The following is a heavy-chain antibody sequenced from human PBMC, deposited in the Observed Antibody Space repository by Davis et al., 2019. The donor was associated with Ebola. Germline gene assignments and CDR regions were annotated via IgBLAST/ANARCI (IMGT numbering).Heavy chain of an antibody. D-gene: IGHD1-26*01. V-gene: IGHV1-18*01. Sequence: ASVKVSCKASSYTFTSYGISWVRQAPGQGLEWMGWISAYNGNTNYAQKLQGRVTMTTDTSRSTADMELRSLRSDATAVYYCAREAGATTRIYDSWGQGTLVTVSS. J-gene: IGHJ5*01. CDR3: AREAGATTRIYDS. CDR1: SYTFTSYG. CDR2: ISAYNGNT.